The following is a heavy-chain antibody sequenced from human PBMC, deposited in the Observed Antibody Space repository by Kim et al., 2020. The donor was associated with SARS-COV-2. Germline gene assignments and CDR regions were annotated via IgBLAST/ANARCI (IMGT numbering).Heavy chain of an antibody. Sequence: GGSLRLSCAASGFTFSISVMTWVRQAPGKGLEWVSGISSGNGGTTYYADSVKGRFTISRDNSKKIVFLQMNSLRAEDTAVYYCARRQLISYYYYYGMDV. CDR1: GFTFSISV. J-gene: IGHJ6*01. D-gene: IGHD1-1*01. CDR2: ISSGNGGTT. CDR3: ARRQLISYYYYYGMDV. V-gene: IGHV3-23*01.